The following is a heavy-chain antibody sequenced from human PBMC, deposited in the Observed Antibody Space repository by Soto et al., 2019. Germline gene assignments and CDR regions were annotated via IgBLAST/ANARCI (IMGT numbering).Heavy chain of an antibody. V-gene: IGHV3-9*01. Sequence: EVDLVESGGGLAQPGRSLRLSCVACGFTFDDHGMHWVRQIPGRGLEWVSGISWNSGSIGYAESVKGRFTFFRDNAKNSLYLEMNSLRQEDTALYYCVRDTSSGWHLKDHWGQGVQVSVSS. CDR1: GFTFDDHG. D-gene: IGHD3-9*01. J-gene: IGHJ4*02. CDR2: ISWNSGSI. CDR3: VRDTSSGWHLKDH.